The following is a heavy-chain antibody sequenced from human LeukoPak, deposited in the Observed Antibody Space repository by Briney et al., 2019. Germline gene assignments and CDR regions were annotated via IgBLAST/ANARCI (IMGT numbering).Heavy chain of an antibody. D-gene: IGHD4-17*01. J-gene: IGHJ4*02. Sequence: GGSLRLACAAFGFTFRTSGISWVRQAAGRGLEWVSAIISSGDITNYEDSVKGRFTISRDNSKNTLYLHMSSLRDEDTAVYHCAKELYGDYSGHWGQGTLVTVSS. CDR1: GFTFRTSG. CDR2: IISSGDIT. CDR3: AKELYGDYSGH. V-gene: IGHV3-23*01.